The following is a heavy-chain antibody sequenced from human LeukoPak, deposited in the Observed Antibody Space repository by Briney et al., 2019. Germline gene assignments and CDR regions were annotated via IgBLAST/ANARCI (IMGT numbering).Heavy chain of an antibody. CDR1: GDSVSSNSAA. CDR3: ARGDCSSTSCYTLGEDYFDY. Sequence: SQTLSLTCAISGDSVSSNSAAWNWIRQSPSRGLEWLGRTYYRSKWYNDYAVSVKSRITINPDTSKNQFSLQLNSVTPEDTAVYYCARGDCSSTSCYTLGEDYFDYWGQGTLVTVSS. J-gene: IGHJ4*02. V-gene: IGHV6-1*01. CDR2: TYYRSKWYN. D-gene: IGHD2-2*02.